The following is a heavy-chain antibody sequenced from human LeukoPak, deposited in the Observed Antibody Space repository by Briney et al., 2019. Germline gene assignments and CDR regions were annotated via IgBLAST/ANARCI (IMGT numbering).Heavy chain of an antibody. Sequence: TGESLRLSCSASGFTFSSYGMHWVRQAPAKGLEWVAFIRYDGSNKYYADSVKGRFTISRDNSKNTLYLQMNSLRAEDTAVYYCAKDTTPPKAGFDPWGQGTLVTVSS. D-gene: IGHD1-14*01. J-gene: IGHJ5*02. CDR2: IRYDGSNK. CDR1: GFTFSSYG. CDR3: AKDTTPPKAGFDP. V-gene: IGHV3-30*02.